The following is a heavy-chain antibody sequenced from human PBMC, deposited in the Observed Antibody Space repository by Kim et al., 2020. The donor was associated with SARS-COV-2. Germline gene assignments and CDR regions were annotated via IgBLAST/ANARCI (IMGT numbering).Heavy chain of an antibody. J-gene: IGHJ4*02. Sequence: DSVKGRFTIARDKSKNTLYLQMNSLRAEDTAVYYCAKDLSYYDSSGYYYYWGQGTLVTVSS. V-gene: IGHV3-23*01. CDR3: AKDLSYYDSSGYYYY. D-gene: IGHD3-22*01.